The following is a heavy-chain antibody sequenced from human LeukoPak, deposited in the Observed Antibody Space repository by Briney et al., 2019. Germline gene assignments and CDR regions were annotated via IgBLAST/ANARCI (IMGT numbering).Heavy chain of an antibody. CDR1: GGSISSTNW. CDR3: ARHRLYGDTPLDY. V-gene: IGHV4-4*02. D-gene: IGHD4-17*01. J-gene: IGHJ4*02. CDR2: IYQSGNS. Sequence: SGTLSLTCAVSGGSISSTNWWGWVRQPPGKGLEWIGEIYQSGNSNYSPSLESRVTISVDKSKNQFSLRLSSVTAADTAVYYCARHRLYGDTPLDYWGQGTLVTVSS.